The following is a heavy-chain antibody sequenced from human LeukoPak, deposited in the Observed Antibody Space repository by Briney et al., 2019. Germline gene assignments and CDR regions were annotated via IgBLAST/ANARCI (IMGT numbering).Heavy chain of an antibody. CDR1: GYTFTSYD. Sequence: ASVKVSCKASGYTFTSYDINWVRQATGQGLEWMGWMNPNSGNTGYAQKFQGRVTMTRNTSISTAYMELSSLRSEDTAVYYCARGEPKDDAFDIWGQGTMVTVPS. CDR3: ARGEPKDDAFDI. J-gene: IGHJ3*02. V-gene: IGHV1-8*01. CDR2: MNPNSGNT.